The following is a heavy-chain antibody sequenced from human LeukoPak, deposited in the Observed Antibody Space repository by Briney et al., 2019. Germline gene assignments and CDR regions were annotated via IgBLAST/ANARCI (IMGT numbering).Heavy chain of an antibody. Sequence: ASVKVSCKASGYTFTSYGISWVRQAPGQGLEWMGWISAYNGNTNYAQKLQGRVTMTTDTSTSTAYMELRSLRSDDTAVYYCARAWRGDSSGFSRWFDPWGQGTLVTVSS. J-gene: IGHJ5*02. CDR3: ARAWRGDSSGFSRWFDP. D-gene: IGHD3-22*01. CDR2: ISAYNGNT. V-gene: IGHV1-18*01. CDR1: GYTFTSYG.